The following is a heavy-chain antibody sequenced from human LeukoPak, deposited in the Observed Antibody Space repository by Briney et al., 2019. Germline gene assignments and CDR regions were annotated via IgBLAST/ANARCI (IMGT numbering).Heavy chain of an antibody. CDR3: ARLIAVAGEGGYFDY. CDR2: IYYSGST. J-gene: IGHJ4*02. CDR1: GGSISSYY. D-gene: IGHD6-19*01. Sequence: SETLSPTCTVSGGSISSYYWGWIRQPPGKGLEWIGSIYYSGSTYYNPSLKSRVTISVDTSKNQFSLKLSSVTAADTAVYYCARLIAVAGEGGYFDYWGQGTLVTVSS. V-gene: IGHV4-39*01.